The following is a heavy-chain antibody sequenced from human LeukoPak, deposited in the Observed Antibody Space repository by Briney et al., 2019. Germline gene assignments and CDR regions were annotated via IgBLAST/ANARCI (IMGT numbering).Heavy chain of an antibody. V-gene: IGHV4-39*01. Sequence: PSETLSLTCTVSGGSISSSSYCWGWIRQPPGKGLEWIGSIYYSGSTYYNPSLKSRVTISVDTSKNQFSLKLSSVTAADTAVYYCARQGYATFDPWGQGTLVTVSS. CDR3: ARQGYATFDP. CDR1: GGSISSSSYC. J-gene: IGHJ5*02. D-gene: IGHD5-18*01. CDR2: IYYSGST.